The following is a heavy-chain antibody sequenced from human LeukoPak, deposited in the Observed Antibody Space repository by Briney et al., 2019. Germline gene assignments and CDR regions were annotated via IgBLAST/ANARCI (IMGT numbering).Heavy chain of an antibody. CDR3: ARDLPYGDSGY. CDR1: GFTFSSYT. D-gene: IGHD4-17*01. V-gene: IGHV3-21*04. Sequence: GGSLRLSCAVSGFTFSSYTMHWVRQAPMKGLEWVSSISTSATYTYYADSVKGRFSVSRDNAKNSLHLQMNSLRAEDTAVYYCARDLPYGDSGYWGQGTLVTVSS. CDR2: ISTSATYT. J-gene: IGHJ4*02.